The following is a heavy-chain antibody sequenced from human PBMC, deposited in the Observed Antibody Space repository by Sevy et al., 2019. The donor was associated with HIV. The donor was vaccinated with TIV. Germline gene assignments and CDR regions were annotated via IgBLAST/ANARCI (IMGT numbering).Heavy chain of an antibody. V-gene: IGHV3-7*03. CDR3: ARDRYCSSTSCYEVYYYGMDV. CDR2: IKQDGSEK. J-gene: IGHJ6*02. Sequence: GGSLRLSCAASGFTFSSYWMSWVRQAPGKGLEWVANIKQDGSEKYYVDSVKGRFTISRDNAKNSLYLKMNSLRAEDTAVYYCARDRYCSSTSCYEVYYYGMDVWGQGTTVTVSS. D-gene: IGHD2-2*01. CDR1: GFTFSSYW.